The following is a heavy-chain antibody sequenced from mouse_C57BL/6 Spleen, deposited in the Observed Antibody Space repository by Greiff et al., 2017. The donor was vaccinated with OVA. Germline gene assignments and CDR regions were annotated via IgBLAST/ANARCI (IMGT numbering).Heavy chain of an antibody. V-gene: IGHV2-3*01. D-gene: IGHD2-4*01. CDR2: IWGDGST. CDR3: ATVYDYDVGAWFAY. J-gene: IGHJ3*01. Sequence: VKLMESGPGLVAPSQSLSITCTVSGFSLTSYGVSWVRQPPGKGLEWLGVIWGDGSTNYHSALISRLSISKDNSKSQVFLKLNSLQTDDTATYYCATVYDYDVGAWFAYWGQGTLVTVSA. CDR1: GFSLTSYG.